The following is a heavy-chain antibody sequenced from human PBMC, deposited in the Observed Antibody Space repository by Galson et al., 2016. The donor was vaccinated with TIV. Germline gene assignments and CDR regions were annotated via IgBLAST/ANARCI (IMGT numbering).Heavy chain of an antibody. CDR3: ARCGDGSPIHEADY. Sequence: QSGAEVKKPGDSLKISCKGSGYIFSSFYIAWVRQKPGKGLEWMGFISPDDSDTRYSPSLQGRVTISADTSITTAYLHWSSLGASDTAIYYCARCGDGSPIHEADYWGQGTLVTVSS. CDR2: ISPDDSDT. J-gene: IGHJ4*02. CDR1: GYIFSSFY. V-gene: IGHV5-51*03. D-gene: IGHD3-10*01.